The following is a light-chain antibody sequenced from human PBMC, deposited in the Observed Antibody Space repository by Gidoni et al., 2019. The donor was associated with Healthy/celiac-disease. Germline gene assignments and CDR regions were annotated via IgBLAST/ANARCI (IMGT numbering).Light chain of an antibody. J-gene: IGKJ1*01. CDR3: QQYNSYSSLT. V-gene: IGKV1-5*03. Sequence: IPMCQARSTLSASVGDRVTITCRASQSISSWLAWYQQKPGKAPKLLIYKASSLESGVPSRFSGSRSGTEFPLTISSLQPDDFATYHCQQYNSYSSLTFGQGTKVEIK. CDR1: QSISSW. CDR2: KAS.